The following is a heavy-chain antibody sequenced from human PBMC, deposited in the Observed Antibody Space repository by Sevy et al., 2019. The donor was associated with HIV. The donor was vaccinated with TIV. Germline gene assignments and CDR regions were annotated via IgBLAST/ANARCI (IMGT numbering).Heavy chain of an antibody. J-gene: IGHJ6*02. D-gene: IGHD5-18*01. CDR3: ARDGSNTAMVRWFYYYYGMDV. CDR2: ISSSSSYI. Sequence: GVSLRLSCAASGFTFSSYSMNWVRQAPGKGLEWVSSISSSSSYIYYADSVKGRFTISRDNAKNSLYLQMNSLRAEDTAVYYCARDGSNTAMVRWFYYYYGMDVWGQGTTVTVSS. V-gene: IGHV3-21*01. CDR1: GFTFSSYS.